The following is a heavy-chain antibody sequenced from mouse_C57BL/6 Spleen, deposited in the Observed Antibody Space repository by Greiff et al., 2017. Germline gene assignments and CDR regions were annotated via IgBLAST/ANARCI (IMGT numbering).Heavy chain of an antibody. CDR1: GYTFTDYY. CDR2: INPNNGGT. D-gene: IGHD2-3*01. Sequence: EVQLQQSGPELVKPGASVKISCKASGYTFTDYYMNWVKQSHGKSLEWIGDINPNNGGTSYNQKFKGKATLTVDKSSSTAYMELRSLTSADSAVYYCARNPYDGYYFDYWGKGTTLTVSS. CDR3: ARNPYDGYYFDY. J-gene: IGHJ2*01. V-gene: IGHV1-26*01.